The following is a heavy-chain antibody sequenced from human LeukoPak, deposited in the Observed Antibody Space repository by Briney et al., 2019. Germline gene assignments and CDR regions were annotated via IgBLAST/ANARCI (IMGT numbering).Heavy chain of an antibody. J-gene: IGHJ4*02. V-gene: IGHV3-53*01. D-gene: IGHD3-22*01. CDR1: GFTVSSNY. CDR3: AMTDQGYYYDSSGYYYR. CDR2: IYSGGST. Sequence: GGSLRLSCAASGFTVSSNYISWVRQAPGKGLEWVSVIYSGGSTYYADSVKGRFTISRDNSKNTLYLQMNSLRAEDTAVYYCAMTDQGYYYDSSGYYYRWGQGTLVTVSS.